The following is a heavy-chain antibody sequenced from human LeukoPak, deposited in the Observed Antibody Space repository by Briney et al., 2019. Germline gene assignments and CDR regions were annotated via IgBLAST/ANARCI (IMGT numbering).Heavy chain of an antibody. CDR1: GGSISGTDYY. CDR2: IHHSGTT. Sequence: SETLSLTCSVSGGSISGTDYYWSWIRQPPGKGLEWIGYIHHSGTTSYNPSLKSRITISVDPSMNQFSLKLTSMTAADTAVYCCAGRGYAMAYWGQGTLVTVYS. D-gene: IGHD5-12*01. CDR3: AGRGYAMAY. V-gene: IGHV4-30-4*01. J-gene: IGHJ4*02.